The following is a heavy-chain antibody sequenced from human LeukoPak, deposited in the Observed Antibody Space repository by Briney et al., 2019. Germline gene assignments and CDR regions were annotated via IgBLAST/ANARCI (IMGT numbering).Heavy chain of an antibody. CDR2: ISNSGST. J-gene: IGHJ4*02. CDR3: ARGRSLGELFD. D-gene: IGHD3-10*01. CDR1: GGSISIYY. V-gene: IGHV4-59*01. Sequence: SETLSLTCTVSGGSISIYYWHWIRQPPGKGLEWIGYISNSGSTNYNPSLKSRVAISGDTSKSQFSLKLSSVSAADTAVYYCARGRSLGELFDWDQGTLVTVSS.